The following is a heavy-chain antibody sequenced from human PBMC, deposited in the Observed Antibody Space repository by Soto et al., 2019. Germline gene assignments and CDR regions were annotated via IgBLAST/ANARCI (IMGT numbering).Heavy chain of an antibody. CDR3: ARALSSRGLVVVAAATLHFDY. CDR2: ISAYNGST. V-gene: IGHV1-18*01. CDR1: GYTFTSYG. Sequence: ASVKVSCKASGYTFTSYGISWVRQAPGQGLEWMGWISAYNGSTNYAQKLQGRVTMTTDTSTSTAYMELRSLRSDDTAVYYCARALSSRGLVVVAAATLHFDYWGQGTLVTVSS. J-gene: IGHJ4*02. D-gene: IGHD2-15*01.